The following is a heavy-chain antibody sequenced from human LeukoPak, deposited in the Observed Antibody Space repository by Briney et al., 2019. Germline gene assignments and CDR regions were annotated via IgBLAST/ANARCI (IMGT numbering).Heavy chain of an antibody. V-gene: IGHV1-18*04. CDR1: GYTFISSG. J-gene: IGHJ5*02. Sequence: ASVKVSCKASGYTFISSGISWVRQAPGQGLEWMGWISTYNGNTNYAQKLQGRVTMTTDTSTSTAYMELRSLRSDDTAVYYCARDYGSGDHIGIRGSWYGEGGWFDPWGQGTLVTVSS. CDR3: ARDYGSGDHIGIRGSWYGEGGWFDP. CDR2: ISTYNGNT. D-gene: IGHD6-13*01.